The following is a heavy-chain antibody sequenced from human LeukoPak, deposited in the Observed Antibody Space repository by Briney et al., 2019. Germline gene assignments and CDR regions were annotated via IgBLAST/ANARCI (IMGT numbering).Heavy chain of an antibody. D-gene: IGHD3-22*01. CDR2: INHSGSA. CDR1: GGSFSGYY. CDR3: ARGFSTIYGSSGYYFDY. V-gene: IGHV4-34*01. Sequence: SETLSLTCAVYGGSFSGYYWSWIRQPPGKGLEWIGEINHSGSANYNPSLKSRVTISVDTSKNQFSLKLSSVTAADTAVYYCARGFSTIYGSSGYYFDYWGQGTLVTVSS. J-gene: IGHJ4*02.